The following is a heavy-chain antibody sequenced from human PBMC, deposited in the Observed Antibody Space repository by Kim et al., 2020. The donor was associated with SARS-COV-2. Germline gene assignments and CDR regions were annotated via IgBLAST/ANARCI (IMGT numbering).Heavy chain of an antibody. CDR3: ARVSGYDWGFDY. V-gene: IGHV4-4*07. J-gene: IGHJ4*02. Sequence: TYNPSLKSRVTMSVDTSKNQFSLKLSSVTAADTAVYYCARVSGYDWGFDYWGQGTLVTVSS. D-gene: IGHD5-12*01.